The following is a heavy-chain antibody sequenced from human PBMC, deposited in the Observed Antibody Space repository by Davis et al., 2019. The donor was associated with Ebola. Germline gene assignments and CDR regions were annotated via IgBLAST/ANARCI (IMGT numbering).Heavy chain of an antibody. CDR2: IRSKANSYAT. J-gene: IGHJ4*02. V-gene: IGHV3-73*01. CDR1: GFTFSGSA. Sequence: GGSLRLSCAASGFTFSGSAMHWVRQASGKGLEWVGRIRSKANSYATAYAASVKGRFTISRDDSKSTAYLQMNSLKTEDTAVYYCTSTAGTELDYWGQGTLVTVSS. CDR3: TSTAGTELDY. D-gene: IGHD6-13*01.